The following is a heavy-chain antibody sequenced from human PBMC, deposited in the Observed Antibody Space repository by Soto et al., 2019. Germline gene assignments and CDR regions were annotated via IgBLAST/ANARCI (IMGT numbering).Heavy chain of an antibody. CDR3: AKVVVAATRHTDFDS. CDR2: IYYDGST. CDR1: GGSINSNNYY. V-gene: IGHV4-39*01. D-gene: IGHD2-15*01. Sequence: SETLSLTCTVSGGSINSNNYYWAWIRQPPGKGLAWVASIYYDGSTYYNPSLKSRVTISIDTSKNQFSLRLRSVTAADTAIYYCAKVVVAATRHTDFDSWGQGTLVTVSS. J-gene: IGHJ4*02.